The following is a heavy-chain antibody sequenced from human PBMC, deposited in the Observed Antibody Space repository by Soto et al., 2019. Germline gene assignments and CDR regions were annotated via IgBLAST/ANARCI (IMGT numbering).Heavy chain of an antibody. CDR1: GCSISSGDYY. J-gene: IGHJ5*02. CDR3: ARGRITMVRGVKPKGWFDP. D-gene: IGHD3-10*01. Sequence: PSETLSLTCPVSGCSISSGDYYWSWIRQPPGKGLEWIGYIYYSGSTYYNPSLKSRVTISIDTSKNQFSLKLSSVTAADTAVYYCARGRITMVRGVKPKGWFDPWGQGTLVTVSS. CDR2: IYYSGST. V-gene: IGHV4-30-4*01.